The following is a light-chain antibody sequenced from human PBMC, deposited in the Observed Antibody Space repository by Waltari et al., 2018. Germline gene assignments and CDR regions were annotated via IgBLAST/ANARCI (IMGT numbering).Light chain of an antibody. CDR2: DAM. CDR1: SSDVGRYNF. J-gene: IGLJ3*02. Sequence: QSALTQPASVSGSPGQSITISCTGISSDVGRYNFVSWYQQHPGKAPKLMIYDAMMRPSGVSDRFSGSKSGNTASLTISGLQGEDEGDYYCCSYAGSTTPNWVFGGGTKLTVL. V-gene: IGLV2-23*01. CDR3: CSYAGSTTPNWV.